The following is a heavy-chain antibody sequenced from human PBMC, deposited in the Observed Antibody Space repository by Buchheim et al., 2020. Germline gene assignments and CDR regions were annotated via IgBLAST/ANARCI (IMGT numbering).Heavy chain of an antibody. CDR3: ARDVSYWDF. V-gene: IGHV3-7*01. CDR2: IKPDGSEK. J-gene: IGHJ4*02. Sequence: EVQLVESGGGLVQPGGSLRLSCAASGFTFSWYWMSWVRQAPGKGLEWVANIKPDGSEKYYVVSVEGRFTISRDNAKNSVYLQMNSLRAEDTAVYYRARDVSYWDFWGQGTL. CDR1: GFTFSWYW.